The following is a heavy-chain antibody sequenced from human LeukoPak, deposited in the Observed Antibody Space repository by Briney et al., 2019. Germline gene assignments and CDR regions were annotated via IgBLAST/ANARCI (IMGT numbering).Heavy chain of an antibody. J-gene: IGHJ5*02. CDR2: IYVDGRTT. CDR3: IRDFRSADL. V-gene: IGHV3-74*01. CDR1: GFTFSNYW. Sequence: HSGGSLRLSCVASGFTFSNYWMHWVRHPPGKGLVWVSRIYVDGRTTNYADSVKGRFTISRDNAKNTVYLEMNSLSVGDTATYYCIRDFRSADLWGQGTLVTVTS.